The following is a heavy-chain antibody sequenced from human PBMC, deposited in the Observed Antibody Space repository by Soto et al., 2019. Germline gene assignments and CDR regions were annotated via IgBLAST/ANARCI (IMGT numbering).Heavy chain of an antibody. D-gene: IGHD3-16*01. CDR1: GGSMRTYY. V-gene: IGHV4-59*01. Sequence: QVQLQESGPGLVKSSETLSLTCTVSGGSMRTYYWSWIRQPPGKGLEYIGYIYYSGTTIYNPSLKSRVTMSVDTSKSQFSLNLSSVTAADTAVYYCAREYVPFYYGMDVWGRGTTVTVSS. CDR3: AREYVPFYYGMDV. CDR2: IYYSGTT. J-gene: IGHJ6*02.